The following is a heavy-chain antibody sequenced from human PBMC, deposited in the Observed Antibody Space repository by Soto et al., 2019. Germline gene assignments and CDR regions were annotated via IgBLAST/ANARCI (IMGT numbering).Heavy chain of an antibody. CDR1: GYTFTSYG. CDR3: ARADIVVVPAAKHAFDI. V-gene: IGHV1-18*01. CDR2: ISAYNGNT. Sequence: ASVKVSCKASGYTFTSYGTSWVRQAPGQGLEWMGWISAYNGNTNYAQKLQGRVTMTTDTSTSTAYMELRSLRSDDTAVYYCARADIVVVPAAKHAFDIWGQGTMVTVSS. D-gene: IGHD2-2*01. J-gene: IGHJ3*02.